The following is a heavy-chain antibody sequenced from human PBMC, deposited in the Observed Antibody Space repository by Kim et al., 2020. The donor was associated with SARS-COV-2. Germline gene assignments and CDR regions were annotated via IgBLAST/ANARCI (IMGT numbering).Heavy chain of an antibody. CDR2: GST. V-gene: IGHV1-46*01. J-gene: IGHJ4*02. CDR3: ARGSGYFDY. Sequence: GSTSYAQKFQGRVTMTSATSTSTVYMELSSLRSEDTAVYYCARGSGYFDYWGQGTLVTVSS.